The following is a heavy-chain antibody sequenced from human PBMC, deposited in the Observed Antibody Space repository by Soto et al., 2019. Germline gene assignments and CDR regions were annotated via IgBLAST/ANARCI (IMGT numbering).Heavy chain of an antibody. CDR2: ISAYNGNT. D-gene: IGHD2-15*01. CDR3: ARDRGQPWYGHDAFDI. Sequence: ASVKVSCKASGYTFTSYGISWVRQAPGQGLEWMGWISAYNGNTNYAQKLQGRVTMTTDTSTSTAYMELRSLRSDDTAVYYCARDRGQPWYGHDAFDIWGQGTMVTVAS. CDR1: GYTFTSYG. V-gene: IGHV1-18*01. J-gene: IGHJ3*02.